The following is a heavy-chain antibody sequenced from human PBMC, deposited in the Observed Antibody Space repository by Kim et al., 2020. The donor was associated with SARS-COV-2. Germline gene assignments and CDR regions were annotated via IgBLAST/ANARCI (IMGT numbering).Heavy chain of an antibody. Sequence: GGSLRLSCAASGFTFSSFAMTWVRQAPGKGLEWVSILSDSGGDTFYADSVKGRFTISRDNSKNTLYLQMTSLRAEDTAVYYCAKKGIPARGKWYFVLWGRGTLVTASS. CDR1: GFTFSSFA. V-gene: IGHV3-23*01. D-gene: IGHD6-13*01. CDR2: LSDSGGDT. CDR3: AKKGIPARGKWYFVL. J-gene: IGHJ2*01.